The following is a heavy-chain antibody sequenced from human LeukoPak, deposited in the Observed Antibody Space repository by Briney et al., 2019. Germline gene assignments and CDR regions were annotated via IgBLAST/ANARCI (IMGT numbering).Heavy chain of an antibody. CDR3: ARLATVTSWFDP. CDR1: GYTFTSYG. V-gene: IGHV1-69*04. CDR2: IIPILGIA. D-gene: IGHD4-11*01. J-gene: IGHJ5*02. Sequence: SVKVSCKASGYTFTSYGISWVRQAPGQGLEWMGRIIPILGIANYAQKFQGRVTITADKSTSTAYMELSSLRSEDTAVYYCARLATVTSWFDPWGQGTLVTVSS.